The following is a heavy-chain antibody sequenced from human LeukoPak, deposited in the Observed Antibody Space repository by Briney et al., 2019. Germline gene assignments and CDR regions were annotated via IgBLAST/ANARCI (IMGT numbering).Heavy chain of an antibody. CDR2: INHGGST. D-gene: IGHD6-19*01. J-gene: IGHJ6*03. CDR1: GGSISSYY. V-gene: IGHV4-34*01. Sequence: PSETLSLTCTVSGGSISSYYWSWIRQSPGKGLEWIGEINHGGSTTYNPSLQSRVTMSVDTSTNQFSLKLSSVTAADTAVYYCARGLAPGWGYYHYYMDVWGKGTTVTISS. CDR3: ARGLAPGWGYYHYYMDV.